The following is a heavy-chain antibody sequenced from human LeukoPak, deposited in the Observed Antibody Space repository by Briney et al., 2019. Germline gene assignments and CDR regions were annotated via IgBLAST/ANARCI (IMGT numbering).Heavy chain of an antibody. V-gene: IGHV4-34*01. J-gene: IGHJ4*02. CDR1: GGSFSGYY. CDR3: ARTLGWASSRYPFDG. D-gene: IGHD3-16*02. CDR2: INHSGST. Sequence: PSETLSLTCAVYGGSFSGYYWSWIRQPPGKGLEWIGEINHSGSTNYNPSLKSRVTISVDTSKNQFSLKVNSVTAADTAVYYCARTLGWASSRYPFDGWGQGTLVTVSS.